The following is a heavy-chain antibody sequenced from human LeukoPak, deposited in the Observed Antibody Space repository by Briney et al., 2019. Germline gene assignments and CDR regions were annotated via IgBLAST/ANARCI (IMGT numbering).Heavy chain of an antibody. CDR2: IIPIFGTA. V-gene: IGHV1-69*13. Sequence: ASVKVSCKASGGTFSSYAISWVRQAPGQGLEWMGGIIPIFGTANYAQKFQGRVTITADESTSTAYMGLSSLRSEDTAVYYCARSVLSDTAMAGRGGYYYYYMDVWGKGTTVTVSS. D-gene: IGHD5-18*01. CDR1: GGTFSSYA. CDR3: ARSVLSDTAMAGRGGYYYYYMDV. J-gene: IGHJ6*03.